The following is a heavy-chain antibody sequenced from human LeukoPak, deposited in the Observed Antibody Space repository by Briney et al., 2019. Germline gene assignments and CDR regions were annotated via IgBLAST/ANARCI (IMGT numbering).Heavy chain of an antibody. CDR3: VRSFTHWWWFDP. D-gene: IGHD2-8*02. Sequence: PGGSLRLSCAASGFTLSSYGMHWARQAPGKGLEWVAVIWSDGSEIHYADSVEGRFTISRDNSENMMYLQMNNLRAEDTAVYYCVRSFTHWWWFDPWGQGTLVTVSS. J-gene: IGHJ5*02. CDR1: GFTLSSYG. CDR2: IWSDGSEI. V-gene: IGHV3-33*01.